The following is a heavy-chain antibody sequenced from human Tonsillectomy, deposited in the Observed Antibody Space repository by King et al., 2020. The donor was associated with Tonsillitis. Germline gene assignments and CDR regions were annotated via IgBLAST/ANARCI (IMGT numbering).Heavy chain of an antibody. CDR3: TAGIYYDTQGIDY. V-gene: IGHV3-15*01. D-gene: IGHD3-22*01. Sequence: VQLVESGGGLAKPGGSLRLSCATSGFTFTGAWMTWVRQAPGMGLEWVGLIKSKTSGGTTAYTAPVRGRFTVSRDDSINTLYLQMNSLKTEATAVYYCTAGIYYDTQGIDYWGQGTLVTVSS. J-gene: IGHJ4*02. CDR1: GFTFTGAW. CDR2: IKSKTSGGTT.